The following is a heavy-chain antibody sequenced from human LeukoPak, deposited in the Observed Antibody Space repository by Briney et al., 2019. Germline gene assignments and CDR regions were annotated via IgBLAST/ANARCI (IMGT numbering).Heavy chain of an antibody. J-gene: IGHJ3*02. CDR3: ARVSGSRNYYFGAFDI. V-gene: IGHV3-30*03. D-gene: IGHD3-10*01. Sequence: GGSLRLSCAASGFTFSSYGMHWVRQAPGKGLEWVAVISYDGSNKYYADSVKGRFTISRDNAKNTLYLQMNSLRAEDTAMYYCARVSGSRNYYFGAFDIWGQGTMVTVSS. CDR2: ISYDGSNK. CDR1: GFTFSSYG.